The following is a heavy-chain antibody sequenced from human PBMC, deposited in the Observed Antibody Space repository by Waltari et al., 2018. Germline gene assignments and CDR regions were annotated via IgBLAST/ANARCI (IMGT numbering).Heavy chain of an antibody. Sequence: QLQLEQLGPGLVKPSETLSLICAVSGDSMGDSDLWNWVRQSPGKGLEWIGQVHRSGRTNYNLSFASRVTVSVDTSTNHFSLKVTSATAADTAVYYCARDRGRGLYLDSWGQGILVTVSP. J-gene: IGHJ4*02. V-gene: IGHV4-4*02. CDR1: GDSMGDSDL. CDR3: ARDRGRGLYLDS. CDR2: VHRSGRT. D-gene: IGHD2-15*01.